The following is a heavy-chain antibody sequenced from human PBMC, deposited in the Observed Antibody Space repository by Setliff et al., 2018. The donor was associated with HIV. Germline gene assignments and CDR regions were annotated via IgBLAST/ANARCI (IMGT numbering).Heavy chain of an antibody. V-gene: IGHV1-2*06. CDR1: GYTFTEYY. CDR3: ARDHGGQRLHDAFDI. CDR2: INPNSGVT. Sequence: ASVKVSCKTSGYTFTEYYIHWVRQAPGQGLEWMGRINPNSGVTNYTQKLQGRVAMTRATSTSTVYMELSSLRSEDTAVYYCARDHGGQRLHDAFDIWGQGTMVTVSS. J-gene: IGHJ3*02. D-gene: IGHD2-15*01.